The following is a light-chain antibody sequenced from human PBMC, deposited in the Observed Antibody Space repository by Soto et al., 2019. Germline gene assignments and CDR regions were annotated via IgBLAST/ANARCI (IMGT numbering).Light chain of an antibody. CDR2: WAS. V-gene: IGKV4-1*01. J-gene: IGKJ4*01. CDR3: QQYYSTPLT. CDR1: QSVLYSSNNKNY. Sequence: DIVMTQSPDSLAVSLGERANINCKSSQSVLYSSNNKNYLAWYQQKPGQPPKLLIYWASNRESGVPDRFSGSGSGTDFTLSISSKQAEDVAVYYCQQYYSTPLTFGGGTKVEIK.